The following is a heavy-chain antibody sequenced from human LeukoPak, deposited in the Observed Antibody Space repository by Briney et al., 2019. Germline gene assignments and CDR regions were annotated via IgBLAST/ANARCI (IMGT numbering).Heavy chain of an antibody. CDR3: ARGPPPDFDC. CDR2: IYHSGST. CDR1: GFTFSSYS. Sequence: LRLSCAASGFTFSSYSMNWIRQPPGKGLEWIGYIYHSGSTYYNPSLKSRVTISVDRSKNQFSLKLSSVTAADTAVYYCARGPPPDFDCWGQGTLVTVSS. J-gene: IGHJ4*02. V-gene: IGHV4-30-2*01.